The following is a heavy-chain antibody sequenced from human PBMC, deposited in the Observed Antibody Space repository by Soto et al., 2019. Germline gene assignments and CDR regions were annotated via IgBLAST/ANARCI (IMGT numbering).Heavy chain of an antibody. CDR2: FDPEDGET. V-gene: IGHV1-24*01. D-gene: IGHD1-26*01. Sequence: ASLKVSCKVSGYTLTELSMHWVRQAPGKGLEWMGGFDPEDGETIYAQKFQGRVTMTEDTSTDTAYMELSSLRSEDTAVYYCATGELSTYYYYGMDVWGQGTTVTISS. J-gene: IGHJ6*02. CDR1: GYTLTELS. CDR3: ATGELSTYYYYGMDV.